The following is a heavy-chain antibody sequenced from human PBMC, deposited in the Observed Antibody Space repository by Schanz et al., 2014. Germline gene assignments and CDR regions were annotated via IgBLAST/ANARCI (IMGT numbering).Heavy chain of an antibody. CDR3: AKDLISGWSGFDY. CDR1: GITFSGYS. J-gene: IGHJ4*02. D-gene: IGHD6-19*01. V-gene: IGHV3-23*04. Sequence: EVQLVESGGGLAQPGGSLRLSCAASGITFSGYSMNWVRQAPGKGLEWVSTISGSGGDTYPADSVKGRFTISRDNSKNTLYLLMNSLRAEDTAVYYCAKDLISGWSGFDYWGQGTLVAVSS. CDR2: ISGSGGDT.